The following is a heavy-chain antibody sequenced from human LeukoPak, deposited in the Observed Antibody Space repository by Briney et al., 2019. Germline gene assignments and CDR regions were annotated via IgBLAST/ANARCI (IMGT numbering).Heavy chain of an antibody. CDR3: ARGLDTAMVSPPDY. J-gene: IGHJ4*02. CDR2: MNPNSGNT. D-gene: IGHD5-18*01. V-gene: IGHV1-8*01. CDR1: GYTFTSYD. Sequence: ASVKVSCKASGYTFTSYDINWVRQATGQGLEWMGWMNPNSGNTGYAQKFQGRVTMTRNTSISTAYMELSSLRSEDTAVYYCARGLDTAMVSPPDYWGQGILVTVSS.